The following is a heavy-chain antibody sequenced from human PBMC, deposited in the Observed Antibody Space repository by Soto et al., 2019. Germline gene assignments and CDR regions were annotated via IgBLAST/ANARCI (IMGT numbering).Heavy chain of an antibody. CDR1: GFTFSSYA. CDR2: ISGSGGST. D-gene: IGHD3-10*01. Sequence: EVQLLESGGGLVQPGGSLRLSCAASGFTFSSYAMSWVRQAPGTGLEWVSAISGSGGSTYYADSVKGRFTISRDNSKTTLDLQMNSLRAEDTAVYYCAKAGGAGSYEGGMDVGGQGTTVTVSS. CDR3: AKAGGAGSYEGGMDV. V-gene: IGHV3-23*01. J-gene: IGHJ6*02.